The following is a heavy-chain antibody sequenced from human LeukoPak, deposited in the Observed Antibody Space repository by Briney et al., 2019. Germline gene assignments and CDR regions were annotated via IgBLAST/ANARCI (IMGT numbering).Heavy chain of an antibody. CDR2: INWNGGST. CDR3: ARGLHLPGYSSGWYYFDY. J-gene: IGHJ4*02. CDR1: GFTFDDYG. Sequence: GGSLRLSCAASGFTFDDYGMSWVRQAPGTGLEWVSGINWNGGSTGYADSVKGRFTISRDNAKNSLYLQMNSLRAEDTALYYCARGLHLPGYSSGWYYFDYWGQGTLVTVSS. D-gene: IGHD6-19*01. V-gene: IGHV3-20*04.